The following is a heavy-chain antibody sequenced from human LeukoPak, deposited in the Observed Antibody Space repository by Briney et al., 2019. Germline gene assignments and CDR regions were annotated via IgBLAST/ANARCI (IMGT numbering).Heavy chain of an antibody. CDR3: ARAELVVPAVIDY. CDR2: IYYSGST. CDR1: GGSISSGGYY. J-gene: IGHJ4*02. Sequence: SETLSLTCTVSGGSISSGGYYWSWIRQHPGKGLEWIGYIYYSGSTYYNPSLKSRVTISVDTSKNQFSLKLSSVTAADTAVYYCARAELVVPAVIDYWGQGTLVTVSS. D-gene: IGHD2-2*01. V-gene: IGHV4-31*03.